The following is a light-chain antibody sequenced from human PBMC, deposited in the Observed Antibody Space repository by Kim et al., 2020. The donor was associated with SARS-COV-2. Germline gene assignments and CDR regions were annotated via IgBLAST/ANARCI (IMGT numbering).Light chain of an antibody. Sequence: EIVMTQSPLSLPVTPGEPASISCTSSQSLLDSNGNNYLSWFLQKPGQSPQLLIYLSSNRASGVPDRFSGSGSGTDFTLKISRVEAEDVGVYYCMQVIQTSITFGQGTRLEIK. CDR2: LSS. J-gene: IGKJ5*01. CDR1: QSLLDSNGNNY. CDR3: MQVIQTSIT. V-gene: IGKV2-28*01.